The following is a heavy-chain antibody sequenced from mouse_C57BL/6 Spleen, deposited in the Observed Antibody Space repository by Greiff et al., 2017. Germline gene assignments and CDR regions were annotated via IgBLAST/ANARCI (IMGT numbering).Heavy chain of an antibody. Sequence: EVKLVESEGGLVQPGSSMKLSCTASGFTFSDYYMAWVRQVPEKGLEWVANINYDGSSTYYLDSLKSRFIISRDNAKNILYLQMSSLKSEDTATYYCARAPLYGSFDYWCQGTTLTVSS. D-gene: IGHD1-1*01. J-gene: IGHJ2*01. CDR2: INYDGSST. CDR1: GFTFSDYY. CDR3: ARAPLYGSFDY. V-gene: IGHV5-16*01.